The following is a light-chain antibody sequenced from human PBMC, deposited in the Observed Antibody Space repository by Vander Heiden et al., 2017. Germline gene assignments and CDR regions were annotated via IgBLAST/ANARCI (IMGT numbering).Light chain of an antibody. Sequence: QSPLPQPPSAAGPPRPSVTISCTGTSSDVGGYNYVSWYQQHPGKAPKLMIYDVSKRPSGVPDRFSGSKSGNTASLTVSGLQAEDEADYYCSSYAGSNNLVFGTGTKVTVL. V-gene: IGLV2-8*01. CDR3: SSYAGSNNLV. CDR2: DVS. J-gene: IGLJ1*01. CDR1: SSDVGGYNY.